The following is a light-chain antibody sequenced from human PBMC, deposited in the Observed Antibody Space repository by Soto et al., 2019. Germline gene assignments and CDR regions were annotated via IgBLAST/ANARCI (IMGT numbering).Light chain of an antibody. J-gene: IGLJ1*01. CDR2: EVN. CDR1: SSDVGGYKY. Sequence: QYALTQPPSESGSPGQSVTISCTGTSSDVGGYKYVSWYQQHPGKAPKLMIFEVNKRPSGVPDRCSGSKSGNTASLTVSGLQAEDEADYYCSSYAGINNLGVFGTGTKVTVL. CDR3: SSYAGINNLGV. V-gene: IGLV2-8*01.